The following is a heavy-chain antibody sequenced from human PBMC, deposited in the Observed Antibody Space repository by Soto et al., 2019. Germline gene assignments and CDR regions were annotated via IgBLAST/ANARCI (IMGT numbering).Heavy chain of an antibody. CDR2: IIPIFGTA. CDR3: ARANSGYEWKFDY. J-gene: IGHJ4*02. D-gene: IGHD5-12*01. CDR1: GGTFSSYA. V-gene: IGHV1-69*13. Sequence: ASVKVSCKASGGTFSSYAISWVRQAPGQGLEWMGGIIPIFGTANYAQKFQGRVTITADESTSTAYMELSSLRSEDTAVYYCARANSGYEWKFDYWGQGTLVTVSS.